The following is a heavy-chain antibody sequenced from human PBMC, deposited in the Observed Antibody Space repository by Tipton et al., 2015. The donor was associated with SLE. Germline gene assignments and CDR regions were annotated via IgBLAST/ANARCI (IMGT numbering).Heavy chain of an antibody. CDR3: ARGGCSVVVPAGAFDI. CDR1: GFTFSSYS. V-gene: IGHV3-48*01. Sequence: GFLRLSCAASGFTFSSYSMNWVRQAPGKGLEWVSYISSSSSTIYYADSVKGRFTISRDNAKNSLYLQMNSLRAEGTAVYYCARGGCSVVVPAGAFDIWGQGTMVTVSS. D-gene: IGHD2-2*01. J-gene: IGHJ3*02. CDR2: ISSSSSTI.